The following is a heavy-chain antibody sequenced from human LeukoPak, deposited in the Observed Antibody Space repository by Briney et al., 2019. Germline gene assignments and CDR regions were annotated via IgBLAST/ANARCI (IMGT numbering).Heavy chain of an antibody. CDR3: AREGDYGDYDWFDP. V-gene: IGHV3-74*01. J-gene: IGHJ5*02. D-gene: IGHD4-17*01. CDR2: INSDGSST. CDR1: GFTFSSYW. Sequence: PGGSLRLSCAASGFTFSSYWMHWVRQAPGKGLVWVSRINSDGSSTSYADSVKGRFTISRDNAKNTLYLQMNSLRAEDTAVYYCAREGDYGDYDWFDPWGQGTLVTVSS.